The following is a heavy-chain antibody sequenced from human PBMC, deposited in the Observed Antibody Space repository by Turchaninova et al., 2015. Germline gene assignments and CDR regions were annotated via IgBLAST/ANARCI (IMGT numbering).Heavy chain of an antibody. CDR3: ARATVAGNGMDV. Sequence: QVTLKESGPALVNPTQPLTLTSRFSGVSLSTSGIRVSWIRQPPGKALEWLARIDWDDDKCYSTSPKTRLTSSKDTSKNQVVLTMTNMDPVDTATYYCARATVAGNGMDVWGQGTTVTVSS. V-gene: IGHV2-70*04. J-gene: IGHJ6*02. CDR2: IDWDDDK. D-gene: IGHD4-11*01. CDR1: GVSLSTSGIR.